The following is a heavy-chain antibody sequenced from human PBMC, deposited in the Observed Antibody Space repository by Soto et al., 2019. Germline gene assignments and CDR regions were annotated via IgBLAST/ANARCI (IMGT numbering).Heavy chain of an antibody. CDR2: IYYSGST. CDR1: GGSISSGGYY. Sequence: QVQLQESGPGLVKPSQTLSLTCTVSGGSISSGGYYWSWIRQHPGTGLEWIGYIYYSGSTYYNPFPKSRVTISVDTSKNQFSLKLSSVTAVDTAVYYCARDSRHEDGHWYFDLWGRGTLVTVSS. J-gene: IGHJ2*01. CDR3: ARDSRHEDGHWYFDL. V-gene: IGHV4-31*03.